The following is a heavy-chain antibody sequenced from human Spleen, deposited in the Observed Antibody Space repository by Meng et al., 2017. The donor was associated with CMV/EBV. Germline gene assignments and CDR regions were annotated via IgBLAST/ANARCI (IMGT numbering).Heavy chain of an antibody. J-gene: IGHJ5*02. CDR2: IIPIFGTA. Sequence: SVKVSCKASGGTFSSYAISWVRQVPGQGLEWMGGIIPIFGTANYAQKFQGRVTITTDESTSTAYMELSSLRSEDTAVYYCARESGQQQLVLAGVWFDPWGQGTLVTVSS. CDR1: GGTFSSYA. CDR3: ARESGQQQLVLAGVWFDP. V-gene: IGHV1-69*05. D-gene: IGHD6-13*01.